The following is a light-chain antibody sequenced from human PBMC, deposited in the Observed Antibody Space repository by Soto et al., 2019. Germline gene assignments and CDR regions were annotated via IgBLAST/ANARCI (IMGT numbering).Light chain of an antibody. CDR3: QSFDSSLTGVI. J-gene: IGLJ2*01. CDR2: SNN. CDR1: SSNIGSNT. Sequence: QSVLTQPPSASGTPGQRVTISCSGSSSNIGSNTVNWYQQLPGTAPKLLIYSNNQRPSGVPDRFSGSKSGSSASLAITGLLAEDEADYYCQSFDSSLTGVIFGGGTKLTVL. V-gene: IGLV1-44*01.